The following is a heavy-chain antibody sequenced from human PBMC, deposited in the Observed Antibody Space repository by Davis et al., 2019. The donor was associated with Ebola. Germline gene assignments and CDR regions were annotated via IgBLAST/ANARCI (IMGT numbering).Heavy chain of an antibody. Sequence: PSETLSLTCAVSGGSISSGGYSWSWIRQPPGKGLEWIGYIYHSGSTYYNPSLKSRVTISVDRSKTQFSLKLSSVTAADTAVYYCARAYYYGSGSYSRPWYFDLWGRGTLVTVSS. CDR2: IYHSGST. D-gene: IGHD3-10*01. V-gene: IGHV4-30-2*01. J-gene: IGHJ2*01. CDR3: ARAYYYGSGSYSRPWYFDL. CDR1: GGSISSGGYS.